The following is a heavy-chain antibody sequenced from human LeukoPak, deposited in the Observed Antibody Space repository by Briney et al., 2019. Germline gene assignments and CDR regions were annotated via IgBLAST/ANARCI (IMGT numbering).Heavy chain of an antibody. J-gene: IGHJ4*02. CDR3: ARGTPSGWLGAVY. CDR1: GYTFNSSY. Sequence: ASVKVSCKASGYTFNSSYMHWVRQAPGQGLEWMGWMNPNSGDTGYAQKFQGRVTMTRDTSINTAYMELSSLTSDDTAVYYCARGTPSGWLGAVYWGQGTLVTVSS. D-gene: IGHD6-19*01. V-gene: IGHV1-8*01. CDR2: MNPNSGDT.